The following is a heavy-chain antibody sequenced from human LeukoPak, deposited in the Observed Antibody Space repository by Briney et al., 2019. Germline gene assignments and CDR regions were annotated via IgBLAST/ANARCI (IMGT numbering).Heavy chain of an antibody. D-gene: IGHD3-3*01. J-gene: IGHJ4*02. CDR2: IYQSGSGSS. CDR3: ASTLRFLPYRRFDY. Sequence: PSETLSLTCSVSGGSIISSNYYCGWIRQPPGKGLEWIGSIYQSGSGSSYYNPSLKSRVTISGDTSKNKFFLRLSSVTAADTAVYYCASTLRFLPYRRFDYWGQGTLVTVPS. V-gene: IGHV4-39*01. CDR1: GGSIISSNYY.